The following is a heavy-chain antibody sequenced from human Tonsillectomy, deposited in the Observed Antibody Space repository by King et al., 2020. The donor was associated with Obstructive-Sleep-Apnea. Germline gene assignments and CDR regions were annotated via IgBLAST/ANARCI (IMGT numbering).Heavy chain of an antibody. J-gene: IGHJ4*02. Sequence: VQLVESGGGVVQPGRSLRLSCVASGFTFSSYAMHWVRQAPGKGLEWVAVISYDGSNKYYADSVKGRFTISRDNSKNTLYLQMNSLRAEDTAVYYCAGTLWFGEHTFDYWGQGTLVTVSS. CDR3: AGTLWFGEHTFDY. CDR1: GFTFSSYA. D-gene: IGHD3-10*01. V-gene: IGHV3-30-3*01. CDR2: ISYDGSNK.